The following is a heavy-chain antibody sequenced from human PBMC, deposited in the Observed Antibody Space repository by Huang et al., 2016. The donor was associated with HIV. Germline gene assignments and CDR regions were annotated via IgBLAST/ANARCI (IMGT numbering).Heavy chain of an antibody. CDR3: ATDLGGYSFDY. Sequence: QEQLVESGGGVVQPGGSLRLSCATSGFSFSHYGMHWVRQDPGKGLEWLAFIRFDGGNKHYADSAKGRFTISRDNSKKMLFLEMNSLRGDDTAFYYCATDLGGYSFDYWGQGALVSVSS. CDR1: GFSFSHYG. CDR2: IRFDGGNK. D-gene: IGHD2-21*02. J-gene: IGHJ4*02. V-gene: IGHV3-30*02.